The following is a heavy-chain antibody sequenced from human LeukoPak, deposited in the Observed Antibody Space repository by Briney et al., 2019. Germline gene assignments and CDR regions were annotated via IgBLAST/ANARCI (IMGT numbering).Heavy chain of an antibody. D-gene: IGHD3-10*01. V-gene: IGHV4-34*01. J-gene: IGHJ4*02. Sequence: SETLSLTCAADGGSFSGYYWSWIRKPPGKGLEWIGEINHSGSTNYNPSLKSRVTISVDTSKNQFSLKLSSVTAADTAVYYCARRGFGALFDYWGQGTLITVSS. CDR2: INHSGST. CDR1: GGSFSGYY. CDR3: ARRGFGALFDY.